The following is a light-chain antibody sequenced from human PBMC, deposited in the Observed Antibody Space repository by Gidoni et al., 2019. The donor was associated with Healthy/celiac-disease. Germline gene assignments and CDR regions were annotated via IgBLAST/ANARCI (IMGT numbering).Light chain of an antibody. CDR1: SLRSYY. CDR3: NSRDSSGNHLRVV. CDR2: GKN. Sequence: SSELTQDPAVSVALGQTVRITCQGDSLRSYYASWYQQKPGQAPLLVISGKNNRPSGIPDRFSGSSSGNTASLTITGAQAEDEADYYCNSRDSSGNHLRVVFGGGTKLTVL. V-gene: IGLV3-19*01. J-gene: IGLJ2*01.